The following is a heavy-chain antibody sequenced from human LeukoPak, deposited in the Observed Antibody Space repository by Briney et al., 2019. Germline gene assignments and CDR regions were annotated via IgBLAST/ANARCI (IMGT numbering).Heavy chain of an antibody. D-gene: IGHD6-19*01. V-gene: IGHV4-39*07. J-gene: IGHJ5*02. CDR3: ARGPMVYSSGWYRNWFDP. CDR1: SRSISSSSYY. Sequence: PSETLSLTCTVSSRSISSSSYYWGWIRQPPGKGLEWIWRIYYSGSTYYNSSLKSRVTITVDTSKNQFSLKLRSVTAADTAVYYCARGPMVYSSGWYRNWFDPWGQGTLVTVSS. CDR2: IYYSGST.